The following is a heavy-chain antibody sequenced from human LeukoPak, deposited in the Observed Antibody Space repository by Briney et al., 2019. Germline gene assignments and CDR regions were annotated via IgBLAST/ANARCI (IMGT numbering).Heavy chain of an antibody. D-gene: IGHD6-6*01. CDR2: IYTSGST. CDR3: ARHRSSSSLRGEIDY. CDR1: GGSISSGSYY. V-gene: IGHV4-61*02. Sequence: PSETLSLTCTVSGGSISSGSYYWSWIRQPAGKGLEWIGRIYTSGSTNYNPSLKSRVTISVDTSKNQFSLKLSSVTAADTAVYYCARHRSSSSLRGEIDYWGQGTLVTVSS. J-gene: IGHJ4*02.